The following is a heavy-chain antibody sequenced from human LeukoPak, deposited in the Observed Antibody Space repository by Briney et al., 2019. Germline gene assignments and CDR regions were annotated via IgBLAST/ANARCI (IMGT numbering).Heavy chain of an antibody. V-gene: IGHV4-34*01. CDR3: ARRSHYYDSSGYYSVLYWLDP. D-gene: IGHD3-22*01. Sequence: SETLSLTCAVYGGSFYGYYWSWIRQPPGKGLEWIGEINHSGSTNYNPSLKSRVTISVDTSKNQFSLKLSSVTAANTAVYYCARRSHYYDSSGYYSVLYWLDPWGQGTLVTVSS. J-gene: IGHJ5*02. CDR1: GGSFYGYY. CDR2: INHSGST.